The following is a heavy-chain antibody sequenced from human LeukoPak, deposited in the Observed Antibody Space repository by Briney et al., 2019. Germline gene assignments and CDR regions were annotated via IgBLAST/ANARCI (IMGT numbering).Heavy chain of an antibody. D-gene: IGHD5-12*01. V-gene: IGHV3-21*01. CDR2: ISSSSSYI. J-gene: IGHJ6*03. Sequence: GGSLRLSCAASGFTFSSYAMNRVRQAPGKGLEWVTSISSSSSYIYYADSVKGRFTISRDNAKNSLYLQMNSLRAEDTAVYYCARDSESGYDIYMDVWGKGTTVTVSS. CDR1: GFTFSSYA. CDR3: ARDSESGYDIYMDV.